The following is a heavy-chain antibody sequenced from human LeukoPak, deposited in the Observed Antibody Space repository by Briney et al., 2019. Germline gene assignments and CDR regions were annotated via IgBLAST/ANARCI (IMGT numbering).Heavy chain of an antibody. J-gene: IGHJ4*01. Sequence: RGSLRLSCEASGFTFSPYAMTWVRQAPRKGLEWVSSLSGTGASAYYADSVKGRFIISRDNSKNTLYLQMNSLRAEDTAVYYCAKGQDTYGHPFDYWGQGTLVSVSS. D-gene: IGHD5-18*01. CDR3: AKGQDTYGHPFDY. CDR2: LSGTGASA. V-gene: IGHV3-23*01. CDR1: GFTFSPYA.